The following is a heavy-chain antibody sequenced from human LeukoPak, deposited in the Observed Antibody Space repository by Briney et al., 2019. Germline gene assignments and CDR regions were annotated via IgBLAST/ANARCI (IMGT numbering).Heavy chain of an antibody. D-gene: IGHD5-24*01. Sequence: DPGGSLRLSCAASGFTFSIHGMNWVRQAPGKGLEWVSGISPSGDTTYYADSVKGRFTVSRDNSKNTLYLQINSLRAEDTAVYYCAKDDRWLQYNDWGQGTLVTVSS. V-gene: IGHV3-23*01. CDR2: ISPSGDTT. CDR3: AKDDRWLQYND. J-gene: IGHJ4*02. CDR1: GFTFSIHG.